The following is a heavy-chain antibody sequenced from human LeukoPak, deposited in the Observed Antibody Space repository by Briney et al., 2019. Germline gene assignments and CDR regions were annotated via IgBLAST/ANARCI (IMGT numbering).Heavy chain of an antibody. CDR2: INTNTGNP. D-gene: IGHD1-26*01. J-gene: IGHJ6*02. CDR3: ARHPQGRYYYYGMDV. Sequence: RASVKVSCKASGYTFTSYAMNWERQAPGQGLEWMGWINTNTGNPTYAQGFTGRFVFSLDTSVSTAYLQISSLKAEDTAVYYCARHPQGRYYYYGMDVWGQGTTVTVSS. V-gene: IGHV7-4-1*02. CDR1: GYTFTSYA.